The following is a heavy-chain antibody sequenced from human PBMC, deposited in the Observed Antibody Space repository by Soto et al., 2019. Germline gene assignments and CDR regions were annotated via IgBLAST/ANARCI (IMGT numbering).Heavy chain of an antibody. V-gene: IGHV4-59*01. D-gene: IGHD3-10*01. Sequence: SETLSLTCTVSGGSISNFYWSWIRQPPGKGLECIGHIYYSGSTNYNPSLKSRVTISVDTSKNQLSLKLNSVTAADTAVYYCARAGSYYSIDNWGQGTLVTVSP. J-gene: IGHJ4*02. CDR1: GGSISNFY. CDR3: ARAGSYYSIDN. CDR2: IYYSGST.